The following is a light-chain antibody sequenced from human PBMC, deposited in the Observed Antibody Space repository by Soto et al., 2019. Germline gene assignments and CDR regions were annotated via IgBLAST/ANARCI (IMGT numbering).Light chain of an antibody. CDR2: DAS. CDR1: QSVSSY. CDR3: KQCIHWLG. J-gene: IGKJ4*02. Sequence: KVLPKWSAKLSWSLWKGATISGRASQSVSSYLAWYQQKPGQAPRLLIYDASNRAHGIADRFSGSGSGTGFTPPLSCLAPDDFAVYYCKQCIHWLGFGGGTKVDIK. V-gene: IGKV3-11*01.